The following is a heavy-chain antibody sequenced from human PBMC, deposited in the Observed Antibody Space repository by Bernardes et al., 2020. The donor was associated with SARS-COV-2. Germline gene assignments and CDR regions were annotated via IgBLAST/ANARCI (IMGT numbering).Heavy chain of an antibody. Sequence: GGSLRLSCAASGFTFGDYAMHWVRQAPGKGLEWVSGISWNSGCIGYADSVKGRFTISRDNAKNSLYLQMNSLRAEDTALYYCAKDRGPARSSSNWFDPWGHGTLVTVSS. V-gene: IGHV3-9*01. CDR2: ISWNSGCI. J-gene: IGHJ5*02. CDR1: GFTFGDYA. CDR3: AKDRGPARSSSNWFDP. D-gene: IGHD6-13*01.